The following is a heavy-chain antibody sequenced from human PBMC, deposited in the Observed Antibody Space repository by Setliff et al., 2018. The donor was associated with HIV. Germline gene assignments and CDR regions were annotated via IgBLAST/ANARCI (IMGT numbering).Heavy chain of an antibody. CDR3: ARDHIAARSVDY. J-gene: IGHJ4*02. CDR2: ISASNGNT. V-gene: IGHV1-46*01. D-gene: IGHD6-6*01. Sequence: ASVKVSCKASGYTFTSYYIHWVRQAPGQGLEWMGWISASNGNTTYAQNFQGRVTMSRDTSTNTVYMELSSLRSEDTAVYYCARDHIAARSVDYWGQGTLVTVSS. CDR1: GYTFTSYY.